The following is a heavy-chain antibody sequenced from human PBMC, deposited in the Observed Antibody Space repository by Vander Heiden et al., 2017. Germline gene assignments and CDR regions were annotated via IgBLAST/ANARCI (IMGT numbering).Heavy chain of an antibody. J-gene: IGHJ3*02. D-gene: IGHD3-16*01. Sequence: EVQLVESGGGLVKPGGSLRLSCAASGFTFSSYSMNWVRQAPGKGLEWVSSISSSSSYIYYADSVKGRFTISRDNAKNSLYLQMNSLRAEDTAVYYCARVSRNYVWGSYQPPHAFDIWGQGTMVTVSS. CDR3: ARVSRNYVWGSYQPPHAFDI. V-gene: IGHV3-21*01. CDR1: GFTFSSYS. CDR2: ISSSSSYI.